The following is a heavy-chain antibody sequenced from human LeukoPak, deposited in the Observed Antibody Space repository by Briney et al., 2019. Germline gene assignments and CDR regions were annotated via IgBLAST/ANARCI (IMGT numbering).Heavy chain of an antibody. CDR2: IYPGDSDT. J-gene: IGHJ4*02. CDR3: ARGEMRYCSGGYCYDY. CDR1: GYSFTSYW. V-gene: IGHV5-51*01. D-gene: IGHD2-15*01. Sequence: GEPLKISCKGSGYSFTSYWIGWVRQMPGKGLEWMGIIYPGDSDTRYSPSFQGQVTISADKSISTAYLQWSSLKASDTAMYYCARGEMRYCSGGYCYDYCGQGTLVTVSS.